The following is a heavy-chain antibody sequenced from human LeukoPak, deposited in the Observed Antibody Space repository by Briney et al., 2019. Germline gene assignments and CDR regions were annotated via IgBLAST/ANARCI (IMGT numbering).Heavy chain of an antibody. Sequence: GGSLRLSCAASGFTFSSYVMHWVRQAPGKGLEWVAIISYDGSNEYYADSVKGRFTISRDNSKNTLYLQMNSLRAADTAVYYCARSLKAITFGGVSNGFDIWGQGTMVTVSS. CDR1: GFTFSSYV. CDR2: ISYDGSNE. CDR3: ARSLKAITFGGVSNGFDI. D-gene: IGHD3-16*01. V-gene: IGHV3-30*04. J-gene: IGHJ3*02.